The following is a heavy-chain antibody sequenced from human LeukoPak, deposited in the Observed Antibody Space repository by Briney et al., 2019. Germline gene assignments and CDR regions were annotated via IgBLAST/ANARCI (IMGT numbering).Heavy chain of an antibody. V-gene: IGHV4-34*01. J-gene: IGHJ4*02. CDR2: INHSGST. D-gene: IGHD4-11*01. Sequence: SETLSLTCVVYGASFSGYSWSWIRRPPGRGLEWIGKINHSGSTNYNPSLKSRVIISLDTSKNQFSLKVRSVTAADTAVYYCARAGYSNSVDYWGQGTLVTVSS. CDR1: GASFSGYS. CDR3: ARAGYSNSVDY.